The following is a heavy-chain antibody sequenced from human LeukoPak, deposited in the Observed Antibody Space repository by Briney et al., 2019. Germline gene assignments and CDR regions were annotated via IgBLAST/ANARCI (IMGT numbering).Heavy chain of an antibody. CDR1: GYTFSNYG. J-gene: IGHJ5*02. CDR3: ARDAREVLLWFGEFFP. V-gene: IGHV1-18*01. D-gene: IGHD3-10*01. CDR2: ISGYNGNT. Sequence: ASVKVSCKASGYTFSNYGINWVRQAPGQGLAWMGWISGYNGNTKYAQKLQGRVTMTIDTSTSTAYMELRSLRSDDTAVYYCARDAREVLLWFGEFFPWGQGTLVTVSS.